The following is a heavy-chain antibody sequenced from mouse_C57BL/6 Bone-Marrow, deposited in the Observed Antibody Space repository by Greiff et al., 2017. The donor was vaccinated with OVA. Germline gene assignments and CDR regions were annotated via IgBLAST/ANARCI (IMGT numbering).Heavy chain of an antibody. J-gene: IGHJ2*01. CDR3: ARSCYYGSSYDY. Sequence: VQVVESDAELVKPGASVKISCKASGYTFTDYTIHWMKQRPEQGLEWIGYIYPRDGSTKYNEKFKGKATLTADKSSSTAYMQLNSLTSEDSAVYFCARSCYYGSSYDYWGQGTTLTVSS. CDR1: GYTFTDYT. D-gene: IGHD1-1*01. CDR2: IYPRDGST. V-gene: IGHV1-78*01.